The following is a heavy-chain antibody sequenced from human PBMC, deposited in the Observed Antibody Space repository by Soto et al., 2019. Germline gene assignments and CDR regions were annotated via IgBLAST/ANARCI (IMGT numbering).Heavy chain of an antibody. V-gene: IGHV3-73*01. D-gene: IGHD3-16*01. CDR1: GFTFPGST. CDR3: TRLGASQGYYSSDMDV. Sequence: GGSLRLSCAASGFTFPGSTMHWVRQASGKGLEWVGRIGSKTNSYATAYAASVKGRFTISRDDSKSTAYLQMNSLKSEDTAMYYCTRLGASQGYYSSDMDVWGQGTTVTVSS. J-gene: IGHJ6*02. CDR2: IGSKTNSYAT.